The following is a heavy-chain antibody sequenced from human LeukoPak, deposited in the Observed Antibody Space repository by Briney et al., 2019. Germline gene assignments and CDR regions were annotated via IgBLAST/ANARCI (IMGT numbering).Heavy chain of an antibody. CDR2: ISYDGSNK. CDR3: AKLVVRGVYPFDY. D-gene: IGHD3-10*01. Sequence: GGSLRLSCAASGFTFSSYGMHWVRQAPGMGLEWVAVISYDGSNKYYADSVKGRFTISRDNSKNTLYLQMNSLRAEDTAVYYCAKLVVRGVYPFDYWGQGTLVTVSS. CDR1: GFTFSSYG. V-gene: IGHV3-30*18. J-gene: IGHJ4*02.